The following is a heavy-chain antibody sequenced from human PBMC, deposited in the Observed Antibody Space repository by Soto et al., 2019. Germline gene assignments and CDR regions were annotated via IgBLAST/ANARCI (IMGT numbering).Heavy chain of an antibody. J-gene: IGHJ5*02. Sequence: EVQLLDSGGGLVQPGGSLKLSFAASGFTFTSFAMIWARKAQGRGLEWVSAVSGSGGTTYYADSVRGRFTISRDNSKNTLYLQMNSLRAEDTAIYFCARCTVDTIVTSGWCHYLDPWGQGTLVTVSS. D-gene: IGHD6-19*01. CDR3: ARCTVDTIVTSGWCHYLDP. CDR2: VSGSGGTT. V-gene: IGHV3-23*01. CDR1: GFTFTSFA.